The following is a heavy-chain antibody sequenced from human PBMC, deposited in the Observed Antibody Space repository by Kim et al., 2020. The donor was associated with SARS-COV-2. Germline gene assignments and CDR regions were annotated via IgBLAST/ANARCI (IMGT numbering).Heavy chain of an antibody. D-gene: IGHD1-1*01. Sequence: YAQKFQGRVTMTRDTSISPAYMERSRLRSDDTAVYYCARVNWNSEDFDYWGQGTLVTVSS. CDR3: ARVNWNSEDFDY. V-gene: IGHV1-2*02. J-gene: IGHJ4*02.